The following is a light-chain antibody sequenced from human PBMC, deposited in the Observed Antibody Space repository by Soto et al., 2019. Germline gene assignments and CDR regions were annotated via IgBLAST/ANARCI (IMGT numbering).Light chain of an antibody. J-gene: IGKJ1*01. CDR1: QDISTR. CDR2: AAS. Sequence: DIQLTQSPSSVSASVGGRVTITCRASQDISTRLAWYQQKPGTAPKLLIYAASTSGSGVPSRFSGSGSGTDFSLTVSSLQSEDFATYFCQQAHTFPWTFGQGTKVDIK. V-gene: IGKV1-12*01. CDR3: QQAHTFPWT.